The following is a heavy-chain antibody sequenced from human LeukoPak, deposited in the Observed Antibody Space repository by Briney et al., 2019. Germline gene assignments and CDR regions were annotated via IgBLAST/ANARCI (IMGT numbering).Heavy chain of an antibody. V-gene: IGHV5-51*01. Sequence: GESLKISCKASGYNFPTFWIAWVRQMPGKGLEWMGIIYPDDSDTRYSPSFQGQVTISADKSISTAYLQWSSLKASDTAMYYCARHYYGSGSYYSIPNWGQGTLVTVSS. CDR2: IYPDDSDT. CDR1: GYNFPTFW. D-gene: IGHD3-10*01. J-gene: IGHJ4*02. CDR3: ARHYYGSGSYYSIPN.